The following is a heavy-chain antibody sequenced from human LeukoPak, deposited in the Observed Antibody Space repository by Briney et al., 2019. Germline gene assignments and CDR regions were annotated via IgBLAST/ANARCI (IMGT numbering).Heavy chain of an antibody. D-gene: IGHD6-13*01. CDR3: ARDAYSSSWYNYYAFDI. CDR2: IYTSGST. CDR1: GGSISSYY. Sequence: SETLSLTCTVSGGSISSYYWSWIRQPAGKGLEWIGRIYTSGSTNYNPSLKSRVTMSVDTSKNQFSLKLSSVTAADTAVYYRARDAYSSSWYNYYAFDIWGQGTMVTVPS. V-gene: IGHV4-4*07. J-gene: IGHJ3*02.